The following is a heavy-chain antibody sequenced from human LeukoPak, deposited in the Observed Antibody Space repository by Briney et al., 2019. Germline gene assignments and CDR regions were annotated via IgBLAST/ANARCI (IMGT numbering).Heavy chain of an antibody. CDR2: ISYDGSNK. V-gene: IGHV3-30*03. CDR1: GFTFSSYG. Sequence: LAGGSLRLSCAASGFTFSSYGMPWVRQAPGKGLEWVAVISYDGSNKYYADSVKGRFTISRDNSKNTLYLQMNSLRAEDTAVYYCARDLLVGGSGYHYWGQGTLVTVSS. J-gene: IGHJ4*02. CDR3: ARDLLVGGSGYHY. D-gene: IGHD3-22*01.